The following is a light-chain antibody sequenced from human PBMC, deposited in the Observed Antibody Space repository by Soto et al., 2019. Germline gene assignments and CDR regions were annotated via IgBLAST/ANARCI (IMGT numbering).Light chain of an antibody. CDR2: WAS. CDR3: QQYYNTHRT. Sequence: DIVMTQSPDSLAVSLGERATINGKSSQSVLYTSNNKNYLAWYQHKPGQPPKLLIYWASTRESGVPDRFSGSGSGTDFTLTISSLQAEDVAVYYCQQYYNTHRTFGQGTKVEI. CDR1: QSVLYTSNNKNY. V-gene: IGKV4-1*01. J-gene: IGKJ1*01.